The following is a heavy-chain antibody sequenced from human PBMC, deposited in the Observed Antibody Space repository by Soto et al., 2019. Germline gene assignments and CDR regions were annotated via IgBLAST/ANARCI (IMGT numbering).Heavy chain of an antibody. CDR3: ARALIQLWPHYYYGMDV. CDR2: IYYSGST. V-gene: IGHV4-30-4*01. J-gene: IGHJ6*02. Sequence: SETLSLTCTVSGGSISSGDYYWSWIRQPPGKGLEWIGYIYYSGSTYYNPSLKSRVTISVDTSKNQFSLKLNSVTAADTAMYYCARALIQLWPHYYYGMDVWGQGTTVTVSS. D-gene: IGHD5-18*01. CDR1: GGSISSGDYY.